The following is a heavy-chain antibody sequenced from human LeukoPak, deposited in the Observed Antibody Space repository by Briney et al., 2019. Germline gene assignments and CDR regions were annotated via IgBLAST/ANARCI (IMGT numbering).Heavy chain of an antibody. CDR3: ARVKWLDDY. Sequence: GGSLRLSCAASGFTFSSYEMNWVRQAPGKGLEWISYITPSGDSKYYADSVKGRFTISRDNAKNSLYLQMNSLRAKDTAVYYCARVKWLDDYWGQGTLVTVSS. V-gene: IGHV3-48*03. J-gene: IGHJ4*02. CDR2: ITPSGDSK. D-gene: IGHD3-22*01. CDR1: GFTFSSYE.